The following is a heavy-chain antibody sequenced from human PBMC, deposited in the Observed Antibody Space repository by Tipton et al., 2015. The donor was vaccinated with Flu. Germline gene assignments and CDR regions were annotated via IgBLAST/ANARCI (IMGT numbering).Heavy chain of an antibody. CDR2: IYYSGNT. CDR1: GGSISSSSYY. Sequence: TLSLTCTVSGGSISSSSYYWGWIRQPPRKGLEWIGSIYYSGNTYYNPSLKSRVTISVDTSKNQFSLKLSSVTAADTAVYYCARDGFITMIVVVTPGAFDIWGQGTMVTVSS. D-gene: IGHD3-22*01. CDR3: ARDGFITMIVVVTPGAFDI. J-gene: IGHJ3*02. V-gene: IGHV4-39*07.